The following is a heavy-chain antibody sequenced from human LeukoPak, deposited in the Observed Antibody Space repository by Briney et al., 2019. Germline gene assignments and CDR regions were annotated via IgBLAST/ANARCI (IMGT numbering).Heavy chain of an antibody. CDR3: ARGYSSGSGFDY. CDR2: IIPIFGTA. V-gene: IGHV1-69*06. CDR1: GGTFSSYA. J-gene: IGHJ4*02. Sequence: SVKVSCKASGGTFSSYAISWVRQAPGQGLEWMGGIIPIFGTANYAQKFQGRVTITADKSTSTAYMELSSLRSEDTAVYYCARGYSSGSGFDYWGQGTLATVSS. D-gene: IGHD6-19*01.